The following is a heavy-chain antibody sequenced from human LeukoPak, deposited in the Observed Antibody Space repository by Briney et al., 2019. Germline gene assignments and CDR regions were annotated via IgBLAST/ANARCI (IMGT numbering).Heavy chain of an antibody. CDR2: INPNSGGT. V-gene: IGHV1-2*02. CDR1: GYTFTGYY. D-gene: IGHD5-18*01. Sequence: GASVTVSCKASGYTFTGYYMHWVQQAPGQGLEWMGWINPNSGGTNYAQKFQGRVTMTRDTSISTAYMELSRLRSDDTAVYYCARDRALVDTAMVDWGQGTLVTVSS. J-gene: IGHJ4*02. CDR3: ARDRALVDTAMVD.